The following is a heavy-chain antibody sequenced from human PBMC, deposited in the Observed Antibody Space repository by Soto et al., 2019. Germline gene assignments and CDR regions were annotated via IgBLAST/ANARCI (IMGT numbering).Heavy chain of an antibody. CDR3: ARAGLELRYDWFDP. D-gene: IGHD1-7*01. J-gene: IGHJ5*02. Sequence: GASVKVSCKASGGTFSSYAISWVRQAPGQGLEWMGGIIPIFGTANCAQKFQGRVTITADESTSTAYMELSSLRSEDTAVYYCARAGLELRYDWFDPWGQGTLVTVSS. CDR2: IIPIFGTA. V-gene: IGHV1-69*01. CDR1: GGTFSSYA.